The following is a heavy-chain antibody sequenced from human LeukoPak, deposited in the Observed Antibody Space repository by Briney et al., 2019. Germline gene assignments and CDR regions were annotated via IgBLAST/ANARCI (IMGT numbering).Heavy chain of an antibody. V-gene: IGHV3-74*01. CDR3: ARAPEDRCYYYYMDV. CDR1: GFTFSSYW. Sequence: PGGSLRLSCAASGFTFSSYWMHWVRQAPGKGLVWVSRINSDGSSTSYADSVKGRFTISRDNAKNTLYLQMNSLRAEDTAVYYCARAPEDRCYYYYMDVWGKGTTVTVSS. J-gene: IGHJ6*03. CDR2: INSDGSST. D-gene: IGHD7-27*01.